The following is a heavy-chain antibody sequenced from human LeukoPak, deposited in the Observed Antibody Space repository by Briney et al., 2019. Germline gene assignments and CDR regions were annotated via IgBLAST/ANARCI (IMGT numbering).Heavy chain of an antibody. CDR3: ARDGSELLAFDY. V-gene: IGHV3-23*01. D-gene: IGHD1-26*01. CDR2: ISGSGGST. Sequence: GGSLRLSCAASGFTFSSYAMSWVRQAPGKGLEWVSAISGSGGSTYYADSVKGRFTISRDNSKNTLYLQMNSLRAEDTAVYYCARDGSELLAFDYWGQGTLVTVSS. CDR1: GFTFSSYA. J-gene: IGHJ4*02.